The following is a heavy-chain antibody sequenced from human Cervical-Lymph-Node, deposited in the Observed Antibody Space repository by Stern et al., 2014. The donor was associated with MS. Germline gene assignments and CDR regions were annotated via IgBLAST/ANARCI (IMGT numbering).Heavy chain of an antibody. Sequence: VQLVQSGAEVKRPGDSVNVSCRTSGYTFSNYGVTWVRQAPGQGLEWVGWISGYNGDTQYAQKLQGRVTMTADTSTSTAYMELRSLRSDDTAVYFCARSNVGGDYWGQGTLVTVSS. CDR1: GYTFSNYG. CDR3: ARSNVGGDY. D-gene: IGHD3-10*02. J-gene: IGHJ4*02. V-gene: IGHV1-18*01. CDR2: ISGYNGDT.